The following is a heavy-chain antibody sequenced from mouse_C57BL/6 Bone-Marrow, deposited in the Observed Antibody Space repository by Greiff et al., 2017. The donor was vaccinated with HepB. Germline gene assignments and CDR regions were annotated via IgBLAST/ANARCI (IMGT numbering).Heavy chain of an antibody. D-gene: IGHD1-1*01. V-gene: IGHV5-4*03. Sequence: EVKLVESGGGLVKPGGSLKLSCAASGFTFSSYAMSCVRQTPEKRLEWVATISDGGSYTYYPDNVKGRFTISRDNAKNNLYLQMSHLKSEDTAMYYCARAMSRAYWGQGTLVTVSA. CDR1: GFTFSSYA. CDR3: ARAMSRAY. CDR2: ISDGGSYT. J-gene: IGHJ3*01.